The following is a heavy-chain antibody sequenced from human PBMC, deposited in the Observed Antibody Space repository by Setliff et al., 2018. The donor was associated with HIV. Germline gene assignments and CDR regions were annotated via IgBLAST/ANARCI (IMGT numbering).Heavy chain of an antibody. CDR1: GDSFSTYY. Sequence: SETLSLTCTVPGDSFSTYYWTWIRQPAGKGLDWIGRIYTTGRTSYNPSLKSRVTISVDTSKNQFSLNLNSVTAADTAVYYCARWTPKGGYDPAGYFTYYFDYWGLGALVTVSS. J-gene: IGHJ4*02. V-gene: IGHV4-4*07. D-gene: IGHD3-9*01. CDR2: IYTTGRT. CDR3: ARWTPKGGYDPAGYFTYYFDY.